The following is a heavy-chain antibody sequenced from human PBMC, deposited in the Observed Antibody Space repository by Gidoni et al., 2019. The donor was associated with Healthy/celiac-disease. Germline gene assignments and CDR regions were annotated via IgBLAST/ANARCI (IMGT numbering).Heavy chain of an antibody. V-gene: IGHV3-15*01. CDR2: IKSKTDGGTT. CDR1: GFTFSNAW. D-gene: IGHD1-20*01. Sequence: LRLSCAASGFTFSNAWMSWVRQAPGKGLEWVGRIKSKTDGGTTDYAAPVKGRFTISRDDSKNTLYLQMNSLKTEDTAVYYCTTVAYNWNDVGYYYYYYMDVWGKGTTVTVSS. J-gene: IGHJ6*03. CDR3: TTVAYNWNDVGYYYYYYMDV.